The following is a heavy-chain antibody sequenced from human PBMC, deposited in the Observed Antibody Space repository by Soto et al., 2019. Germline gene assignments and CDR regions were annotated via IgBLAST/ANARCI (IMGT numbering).Heavy chain of an antibody. D-gene: IGHD6-19*01. V-gene: IGHV4-61*01. CDR3: ARVPRATGWYFFDY. J-gene: IGHJ4*02. CDR2: IYYGGTT. Sequence: SETLSLTCTVSGGSVSSGSNYWSWIRQPPGKGLEWLGEIYYGGTTNYNPSLRSRVTISVDKSKNRFSLNLKSVTAADTAVYYCARVPRATGWYFFDYWGQGTLVTVSS. CDR1: GGSVSSGSNY.